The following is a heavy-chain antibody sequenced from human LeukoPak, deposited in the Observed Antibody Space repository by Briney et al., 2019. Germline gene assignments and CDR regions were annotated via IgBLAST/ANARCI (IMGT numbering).Heavy chain of an antibody. J-gene: IGHJ4*02. D-gene: IGHD3-22*01. CDR3: ARDTFYYDSSGLDY. V-gene: IGHV3-21*01. Sequence: PGGSLRLSCAASGLTFSSYSMNWVRQAPGKGLEWVSSISSSTSYIYYADSVKGRFTISRDNAKNSLYLQMNSLRAEDTAVYYCARDTFYYDSSGLDYWGQRTLVTVSS. CDR2: ISSSTSYI. CDR1: GLTFSSYS.